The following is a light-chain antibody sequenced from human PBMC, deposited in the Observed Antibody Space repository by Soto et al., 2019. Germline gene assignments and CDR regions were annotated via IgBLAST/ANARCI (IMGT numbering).Light chain of an antibody. CDR1: QSISSY. V-gene: IGKV1-39*01. CDR2: AAS. Sequence: DIQMSQTPYTRSGAVGGKVIITGVASQSISSYLNWYQQKPGKAPKLLIYAASSLQSGVPSRFSGSGSETDFTLTIRSLQPEAFATYSCQQSYITAWTFGQGTKVDIK. J-gene: IGKJ1*01. CDR3: QQSYITAWT.